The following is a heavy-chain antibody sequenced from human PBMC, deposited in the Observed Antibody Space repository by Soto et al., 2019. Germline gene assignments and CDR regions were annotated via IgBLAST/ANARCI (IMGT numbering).Heavy chain of an antibody. CDR1: GFTFSSYG. CDR2: IWYDGSNK. J-gene: IGHJ4*02. CDR3: ARDPCVVRRVTLPLRAFDF. D-gene: IGHD3-10*01. V-gene: IGHV3-33*01. Sequence: GGSLRLSCAASGFTFSSYGMHWVRQAPGKGLEWVAVIWYDGSNKYYADSVKGRFTISRDNSKNTLYLQMNSLRAEDTAVYYYARDPCVVRRVTLPLRAFDFPAQGTLVPVSS.